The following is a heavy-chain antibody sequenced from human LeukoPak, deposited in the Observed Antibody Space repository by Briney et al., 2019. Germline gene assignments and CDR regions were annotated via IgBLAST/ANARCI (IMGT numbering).Heavy chain of an antibody. J-gene: IGHJ6*04. CDR3: ARVGALGYCSSTSCPVYYYGMDV. V-gene: IGHV4-34*01. D-gene: IGHD2-2*01. Sequence: SETLSLTCAVYGGSFSGYYWSWIRQPPGKGLEWIGEINHSGSTNYNPSLKSRVTISVDTSKNQFSLKPSSVTAADTAVYYCARVGALGYCSSTSCPVYYYGMDVWGKGTTVTVSS. CDR2: INHSGST. CDR1: GGSFSGYY.